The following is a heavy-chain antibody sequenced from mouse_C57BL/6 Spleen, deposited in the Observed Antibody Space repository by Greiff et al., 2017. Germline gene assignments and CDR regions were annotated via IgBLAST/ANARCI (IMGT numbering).Heavy chain of an antibody. D-gene: IGHD2-1*01. CDR2: ISYSCST. J-gene: IGHJ2*01. CDR3: ARGGVYGNPDY. CDR1: GYSITSGYD. Sequence: VKLVESGPGMVKPSQSLSLTCTVTGYSITSGYDWHWIRHFPGNKLEWMGYISYSCSTNYNPSLKSRISITHDTSKNHFFLKLNSVTTEDTATYYCARGGVYGNPDYWGQGTTLTVSS. V-gene: IGHV3-1*01.